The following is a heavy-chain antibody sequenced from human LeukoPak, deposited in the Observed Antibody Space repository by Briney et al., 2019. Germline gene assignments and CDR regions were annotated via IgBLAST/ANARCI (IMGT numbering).Heavy chain of an antibody. CDR3: ARDPKMYSSSWGY. Sequence: GGSLRLSCAASGFTFSSYAMHWVRQAPGKGLEWVAVISYDGSNKYYADSVKGRFTISRDNSKNTLYLQMNSLRAEDTAVYYCARDPKMYSSSWGYWGQGTLVTVSS. D-gene: IGHD6-13*01. CDR1: GFTFSSYA. CDR2: ISYDGSNK. V-gene: IGHV3-30-3*01. J-gene: IGHJ4*02.